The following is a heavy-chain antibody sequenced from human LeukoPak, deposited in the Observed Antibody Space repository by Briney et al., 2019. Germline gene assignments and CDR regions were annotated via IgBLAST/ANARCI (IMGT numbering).Heavy chain of an antibody. J-gene: IGHJ6*02. CDR1: EFTFRAYG. CDR2: ISYNGGNR. CDR3: AKDLDSSGPFYFYGMDV. Sequence: GGSLRLSCAASEFTFRAYGMHWVRQAPGRGLEWVAVISYNGGNRYYADSVKGRFTISRDNSKNMMYLEMNSLRAEDTAFYYCAKDLDSSGPFYFYGMDVWGQGTTVTVSS. V-gene: IGHV3-30*18. D-gene: IGHD3-22*01.